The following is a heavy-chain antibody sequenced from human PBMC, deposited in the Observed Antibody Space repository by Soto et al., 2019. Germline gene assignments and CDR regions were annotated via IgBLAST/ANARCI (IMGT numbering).Heavy chain of an antibody. D-gene: IGHD3-3*01. CDR1: GGSISSGDYF. J-gene: IGHJ4*02. V-gene: IGHV4-30-4*01. Sequence: SETLSLTCTVSGGSISSGDYFWSWVRQPPGKGLEWIGYIYYTGSTSYNPSLKSRITMSVDTSKNQFSPKVSSVTAADTAVYFCARDDGYYRLYDYWGQGTLVTVSS. CDR3: ARDDGYYRLYDY. CDR2: IYYTGST.